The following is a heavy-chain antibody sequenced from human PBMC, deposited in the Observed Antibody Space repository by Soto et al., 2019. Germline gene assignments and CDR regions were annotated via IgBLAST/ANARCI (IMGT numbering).Heavy chain of an antibody. CDR3: ARSSGGAGGWFDP. CDR1: GGTFSSYA. Sequence: SVKVSCKASGGTFSSYAISWVRQAPGQGLEWMGGIIPIFGTANYAQKFQGRVTITADESTSTAYMELRSLRSDDTAVYYCARSSGGAGGWFDPWGQGTLVTVSS. D-gene: IGHD2-15*01. V-gene: IGHV1-69*13. J-gene: IGHJ5*02. CDR2: IIPIFGTA.